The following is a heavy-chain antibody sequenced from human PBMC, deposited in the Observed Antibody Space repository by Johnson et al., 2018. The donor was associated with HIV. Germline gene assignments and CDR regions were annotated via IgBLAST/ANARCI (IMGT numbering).Heavy chain of an antibody. Sequence: VQLVESGGGLVQPGGSLRLSCAASGFTFSSYWMSWVRQAPGKGLEWVANIKQDGSEKYYVDSVKGRFTTSRDNSNNTLYLQMNSLRAEDTAVYYCAKDLGIVGAVHRTFDIWGQGTMVTVSS. V-gene: IGHV3-7*01. D-gene: IGHD1-26*01. J-gene: IGHJ3*02. CDR3: AKDLGIVGAVHRTFDI. CDR1: GFTFSSYW. CDR2: IKQDGSEK.